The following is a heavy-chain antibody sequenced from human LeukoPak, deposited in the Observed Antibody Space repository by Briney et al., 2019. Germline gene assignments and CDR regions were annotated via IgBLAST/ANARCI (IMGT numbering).Heavy chain of an antibody. J-gene: IGHJ4*02. CDR1: GGSISSYY. D-gene: IGHD4-17*01. Sequence: SETLSLTCTVSGGSISSYYWSWIRQPPGNGLEWIGYIYYSGSTNYNPSLKSRVTISVDTSKNQFSLKLSSVTAADTAVYYCARSSSNDYGDLDFDYWGQGTLVTVSS. CDR3: ARSSSNDYGDLDFDY. CDR2: IYYSGST. V-gene: IGHV4-59*01.